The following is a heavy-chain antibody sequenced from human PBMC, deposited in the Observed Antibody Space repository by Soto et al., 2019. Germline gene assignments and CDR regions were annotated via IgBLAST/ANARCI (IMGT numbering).Heavy chain of an antibody. CDR3: ARGVTAGVDY. D-gene: IGHD1-26*01. CDR2: MQPSSGRT. Sequence: ASVKVSCKASGYNFTSLDINWVRQTTGQGLEWMGWMQPSSGRTGYAQKFQGRVTMTRDTSINTAYMELSSLTSDDTAFYYCARGVTAGVDYWGQGTPVTVSS. V-gene: IGHV1-8*01. J-gene: IGHJ4*02. CDR1: GYNFTSLD.